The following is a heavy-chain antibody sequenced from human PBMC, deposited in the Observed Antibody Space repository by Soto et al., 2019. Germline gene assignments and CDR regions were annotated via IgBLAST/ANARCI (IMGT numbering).Heavy chain of an antibody. Sequence: QVQLVQSGAEVKKPGSSVKVSCKASGGTFSSYAISWVRQAPGQGLEWMGGIIPIFGTANYAQKFQGRVTITADESTSTVYMELSSPRSEDTAVYYCACPRSSYYYYGMDVWGQGATVTVSS. D-gene: IGHD6-6*01. J-gene: IGHJ6*02. CDR3: ACPRSSYYYYGMDV. V-gene: IGHV1-69*12. CDR2: IIPIFGTA. CDR1: GGTFSSYA.